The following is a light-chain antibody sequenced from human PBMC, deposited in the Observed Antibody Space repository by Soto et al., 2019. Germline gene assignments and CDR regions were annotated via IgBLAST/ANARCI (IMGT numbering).Light chain of an antibody. CDR1: QAVNTR. CDR3: HQRQSWPRT. Sequence: EIVLTQSPATLSSFPGDRVTLSCRASQAVNTRLAWYQHRPGQAPRLLIYLPSNRAAGAPARFSGSGSGTDFTLTISDVVPEDFAVYYCHQRQSWPRTFGQGTTVDI. CDR2: LPS. V-gene: IGKV3-11*01. J-gene: IGKJ1*01.